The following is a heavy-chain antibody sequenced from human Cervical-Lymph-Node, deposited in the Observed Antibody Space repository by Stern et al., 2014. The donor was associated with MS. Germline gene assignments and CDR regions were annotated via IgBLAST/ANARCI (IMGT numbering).Heavy chain of an antibody. CDR1: GFSLSNARMG. Sequence: QVTLRESGPVVVKPTETLTLTCTVSGFSLSNARMGVSWIRQPPGNALEWLAHIFSNDEKSYSTPLQSRLSISKDTSKSQVVLTMTNMDPVDTATYYCARMYFEASSVAAYFDYWGQGTLVTVSS. CDR2: IFSNDEK. J-gene: IGHJ4*02. D-gene: IGHD6-13*01. V-gene: IGHV2-26*01. CDR3: ARMYFEASSVAAYFDY.